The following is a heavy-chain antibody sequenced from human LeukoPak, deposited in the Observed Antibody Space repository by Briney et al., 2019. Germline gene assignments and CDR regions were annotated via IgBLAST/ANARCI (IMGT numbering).Heavy chain of an antibody. CDR2: IFPGDSDT. CDR3: ARVRHSTASGVDY. D-gene: IGHD6-6*01. V-gene: IGHV5-51*01. Sequence: GESLKISCKCSGYIFTTYWIGWVRPLPGKGLEWMGIIFPGDSDTRYSPSFQGHITISADKSISTAYVQWNSLKASDTAMYYCARVRHSTASGVDYWGQGTLVTVSS. J-gene: IGHJ4*02. CDR1: GYIFTTYW.